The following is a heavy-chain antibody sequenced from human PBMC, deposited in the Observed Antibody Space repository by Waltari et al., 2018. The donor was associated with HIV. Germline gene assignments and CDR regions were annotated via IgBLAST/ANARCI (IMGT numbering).Heavy chain of an antibody. J-gene: IGHJ4*02. Sequence: QVQLQESGPGLVKPSETLSLTCTVSGYSISSGYNWGWIRQPPGKGLEWIGTIHHSGSTYYNPSLKSRVTISVDTSKNHFSLKLSSVTAADTAVYYCARVNWVSDYWGQGTLVTVSS. V-gene: IGHV4-38-2*02. CDR3: ARVNWVSDY. CDR1: GYSISSGYN. D-gene: IGHD7-27*01. CDR2: IHHSGST.